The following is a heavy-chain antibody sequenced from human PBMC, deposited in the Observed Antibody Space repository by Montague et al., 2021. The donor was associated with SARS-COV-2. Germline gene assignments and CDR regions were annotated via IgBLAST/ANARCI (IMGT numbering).Heavy chain of an antibody. CDR3: ARDLNEDSSSGGFDY. Sequence: SETLSLTCTVSGGSISSSSYYWGWIRQPPGKGLEWIGSIYYSGSTYYNPSLKSRVTISVDTSKNQFSLQLSSVTAADTAVYYCARDLNEDSSSGGFDYWGQGTLVTVSS. V-gene: IGHV4-39*07. CDR1: GGSISSSSYY. J-gene: IGHJ4*02. CDR2: IYYSGST. D-gene: IGHD6-6*01.